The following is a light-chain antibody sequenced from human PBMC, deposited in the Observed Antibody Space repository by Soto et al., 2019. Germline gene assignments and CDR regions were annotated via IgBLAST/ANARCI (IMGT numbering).Light chain of an antibody. Sequence: QSVLTQPASVSGSPGQSITISCTGTSSDVGGYNYVSWYQQHPGKAPKLMIYEVSNRPSGVSNRFSGSKSGNTASLTISGLQEEDEADYYCSSYTSSSTVWVFGGGTKLTVL. CDR1: SSDVGGYNY. CDR2: EVS. J-gene: IGLJ3*02. V-gene: IGLV2-14*01. CDR3: SSYTSSSTVWV.